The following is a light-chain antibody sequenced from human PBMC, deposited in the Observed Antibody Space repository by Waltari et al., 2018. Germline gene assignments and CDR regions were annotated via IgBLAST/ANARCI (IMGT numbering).Light chain of an antibody. CDR2: DAS. Sequence: DIQMTQSPSSLSASVGDRVTITCQASQDISNYLNWYQQKPGKAPKLLIYDASSLETGVAGGFSGSGSGTDFTFTISSLQPEDIATYYCQQYDNLLTFGGGTKVEIK. J-gene: IGKJ4*01. CDR1: QDISNY. CDR3: QQYDNLLT. V-gene: IGKV1-33*01.